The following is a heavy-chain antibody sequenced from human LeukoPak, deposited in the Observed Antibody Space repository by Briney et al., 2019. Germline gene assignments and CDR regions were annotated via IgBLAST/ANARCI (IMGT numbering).Heavy chain of an antibody. V-gene: IGHV1-8*01. CDR3: ARGLYYYDSNGRTPYDY. CDR2: MNPNSGIT. J-gene: IGHJ4*02. CDR1: GYTFISYD. Sequence: EASVKVSCKDPGYTFISYDINWVRQATGQGLEWMGWMNPNSGITGYAQKFQGRVSMTRNTSIGTAYMELSSLKSEDTAVYYCARGLYYYDSNGRTPYDYWGQGTLVTVSS. D-gene: IGHD3-22*01.